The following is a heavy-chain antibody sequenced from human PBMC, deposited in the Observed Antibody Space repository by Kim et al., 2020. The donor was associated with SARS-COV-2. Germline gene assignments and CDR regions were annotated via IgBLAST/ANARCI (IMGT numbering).Heavy chain of an antibody. CDR2: INHSGST. CDR3: ARGVGWLQSRTFFDY. Sequence: SETLSLTCAVYGGSFSGYYWSWIRQPPGKGLEWIGEINHSGSTNYNPSLKSRVTISVDTSKNQFSLKLSSVTAADTAVYYCARGVGWLQSRTFFDYWGQGTLVTVSS. CDR1: GGSFSGYY. J-gene: IGHJ4*02. D-gene: IGHD5-12*01. V-gene: IGHV4-34*01.